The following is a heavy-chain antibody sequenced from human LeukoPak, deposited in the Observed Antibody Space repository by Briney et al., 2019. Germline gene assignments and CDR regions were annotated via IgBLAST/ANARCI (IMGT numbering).Heavy chain of an antibody. Sequence: ASVKVSCKASGYTFTSYDINWVRQATGQGLEWMGWMNPNSGNTGYAQKFQGRVTMTRNTSISTAYMELSSLRSEDTAVYYYARGRRWLVQRVDYYFDYWGQGTLVTVSS. CDR2: MNPNSGNT. J-gene: IGHJ4*02. CDR3: ARGRRWLVQRVDYYFDY. D-gene: IGHD6-19*01. V-gene: IGHV1-8*01. CDR1: GYTFTSYD.